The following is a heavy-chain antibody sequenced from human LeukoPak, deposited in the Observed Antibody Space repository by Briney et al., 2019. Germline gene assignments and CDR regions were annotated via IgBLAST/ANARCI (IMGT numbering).Heavy chain of an antibody. CDR2: ITGNIRYI. CDR3: ARSVQGTYGMDV. Sequence: GGSLRLSCAASGFNFNAYTMNWVRQAPGKGLEWVSSITGNIRYINYADSVKGRFTISRDNAKNSLYLQMNSLRDDDTAVYYCARSVQGTYGMDVWGQGTTVTVPS. CDR1: GFNFNAYT. D-gene: IGHD3-10*01. V-gene: IGHV3-21*01. J-gene: IGHJ6*02.